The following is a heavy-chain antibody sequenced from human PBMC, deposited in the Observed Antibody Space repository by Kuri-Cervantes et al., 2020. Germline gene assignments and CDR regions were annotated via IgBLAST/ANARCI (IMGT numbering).Heavy chain of an antibody. D-gene: IGHD3-10*01. J-gene: IGHJ3*02. CDR1: GFSLNTHGVG. Sequence: SGPTLVKPTQTLTLTCTFSGFSLNTHGVGVAWIRQPPGKALEWLAFIYWDDDIRYSPSLRSRLTITKDTSKNQVVLTMTNMDPVDTATYYCAHSQAVINFGAFDIWGQGTMVTVSS. V-gene: IGHV2-5*02. CDR3: AHSQAVINFGAFDI. CDR2: IYWDDDI.